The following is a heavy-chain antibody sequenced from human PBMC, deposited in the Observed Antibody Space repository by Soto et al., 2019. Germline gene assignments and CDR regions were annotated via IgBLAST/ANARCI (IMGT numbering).Heavy chain of an antibody. CDR3: AYSSGWDNAAFDY. J-gene: IGHJ4*02. Sequence: QVQLVESGGGVVQPGRSPRLSCAASGFTFSSYGMHWVRQAPGKGLEWVAVISYDGSNKYYADSVKGRFTISRDNSKNTLYLQMNSLRAEDTAVYYCAYSSGWDNAAFDYWGQGTLVTVSS. D-gene: IGHD6-19*01. V-gene: IGHV3-30*03. CDR1: GFTFSSYG. CDR2: ISYDGSNK.